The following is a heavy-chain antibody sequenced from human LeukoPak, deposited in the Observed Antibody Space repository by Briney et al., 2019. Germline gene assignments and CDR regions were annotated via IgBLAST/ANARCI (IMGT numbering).Heavy chain of an antibody. CDR2: IYPGDPDT. J-gene: IGHJ4*02. CDR1: GFNFANYW. D-gene: IGHD2-2*01. CDR3: ARFHCSSTSCSSFDY. V-gene: IGHV5-51*01. Sequence: GESLKISCKGFGFNFANYWVAWVRQMPGKGLEWLGSIYPGDPDTKYSPSFEGHITISADKSITTAYLEWRSLKPSDTALSSCARFHCSSTSCSSFDYWGQGTLVTVSS.